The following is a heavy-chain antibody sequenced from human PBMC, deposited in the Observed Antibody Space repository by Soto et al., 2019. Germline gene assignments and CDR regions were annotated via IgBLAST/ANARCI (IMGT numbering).Heavy chain of an antibody. D-gene: IGHD3-22*01. CDR3: ARVGPWVPYYYDSSPYTFENWFGP. CDR1: GGSFSGYY. CDR2: INHSGST. V-gene: IGHV4-34*01. J-gene: IGHJ5*02. Sequence: ASETLSLTCAVYGGSFSGYYWSWIRQPPGKGLEWIGEINHSGSTNYNPSLNSRVTLSIDMTNNHVSLILNSVTAADTAVYYCARVGPWVPYYYDSSPYTFENWFGPWGQGTLVTVSS.